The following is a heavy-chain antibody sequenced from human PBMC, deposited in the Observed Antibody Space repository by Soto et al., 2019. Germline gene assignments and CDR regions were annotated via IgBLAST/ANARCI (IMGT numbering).Heavy chain of an antibody. D-gene: IGHD6-19*01. Sequence: SLTLSLTCAISGDSVYSNSAAWNWIRQSPSRGLEWLGRTYYRSKWYTDYAVYVKSRITINPDTSKHQFSLQLNSVTPEDTGMYCWSTGLSIAVAWFDYWGQGTLVTVSS. CDR1: GDSVYSNSAA. J-gene: IGHJ4*02. CDR2: TYYRSKWYT. CDR3: STGLSIAVAWFDY. V-gene: IGHV6-1*01.